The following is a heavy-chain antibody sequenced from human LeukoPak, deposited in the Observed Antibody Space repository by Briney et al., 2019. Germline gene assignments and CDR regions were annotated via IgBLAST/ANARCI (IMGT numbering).Heavy chain of an antibody. Sequence: SETLSLTCTVSGGSISSYYWSWIRQPPGKGLEWLGYIYYSGSTNYNPSLKSRVTISVDTSKNQFSLKLSSVTAADTAVYYCARGLDGYNSYYFDYWGQGTLVTVSS. D-gene: IGHD5-24*01. CDR1: GGSISSYY. V-gene: IGHV4-59*01. J-gene: IGHJ4*02. CDR2: IYYSGST. CDR3: ARGLDGYNSYYFDY.